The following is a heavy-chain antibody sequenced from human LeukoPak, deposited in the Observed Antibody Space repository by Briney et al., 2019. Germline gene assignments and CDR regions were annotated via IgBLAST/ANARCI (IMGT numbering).Heavy chain of an antibody. Sequence: ASVKVSCKASGGTFSSYAISWVRQAPGQGLEWMGGIIPIFGTANYAQKFQGRVTITRNTSISTAYMELSSLRSEDTAVYYCARGGLRSFWSGYYSGGYYYYMDVWGKGTTVTVSS. CDR3: ARGGLRSFWSGYYSGGYYYYMDV. D-gene: IGHD3-3*01. J-gene: IGHJ6*03. V-gene: IGHV1-69*05. CDR2: IIPIFGTA. CDR1: GGTFSSYA.